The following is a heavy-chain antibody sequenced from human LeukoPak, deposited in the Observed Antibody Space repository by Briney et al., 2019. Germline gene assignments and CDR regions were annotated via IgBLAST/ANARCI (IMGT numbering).Heavy chain of an antibody. Sequence: GGSLRLSCAASGFTFSSYSIHWVRQAPGKGLEWVSSISSSSSYIYYADSVKGRFTISRDNAKDSLYLQMNSLRAEDTAVYYCARDVSRSSSIHWGQGTLVTVSS. CDR2: ISSSSSYI. J-gene: IGHJ4*02. D-gene: IGHD6-6*01. CDR1: GFTFSSYS. CDR3: ARDVSRSSSIH. V-gene: IGHV3-21*01.